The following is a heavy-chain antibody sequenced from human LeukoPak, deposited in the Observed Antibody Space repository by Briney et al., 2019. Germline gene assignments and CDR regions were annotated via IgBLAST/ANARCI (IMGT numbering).Heavy chain of an antibody. V-gene: IGHV4-39*01. CDR1: GGSISSSSYC. D-gene: IGHD6-13*01. CDR3: ARQSEPYSSSWFDY. J-gene: IGHJ4*02. Sequence: SETLSLTCTVSGGSISSSSYCWGWIRQPPGKGLEWIGSMYYSGGTDYNPSLKSRVTISVDTSRNQFSLRLSSVTAADTAVYYCARQSEPYSSSWFDYWGQGTLVTVSS. CDR2: MYYSGGT.